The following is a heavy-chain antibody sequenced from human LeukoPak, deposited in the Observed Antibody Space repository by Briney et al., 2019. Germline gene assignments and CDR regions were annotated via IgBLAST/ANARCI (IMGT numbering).Heavy chain of an antibody. D-gene: IGHD1-26*01. Sequence: GGSPRLSCAASGFTFSSYSMNWVRQAPGKGLEWVSSISSSSGYIYYADSVKGRFTISRDNAKSSLYLQMNSLRAEDTAVYYCARDSNIIGSYYFDYWGQGTLVTVSS. V-gene: IGHV3-21*01. CDR1: GFTFSSYS. J-gene: IGHJ4*02. CDR3: ARDSNIIGSYYFDY. CDR2: ISSSSGYI.